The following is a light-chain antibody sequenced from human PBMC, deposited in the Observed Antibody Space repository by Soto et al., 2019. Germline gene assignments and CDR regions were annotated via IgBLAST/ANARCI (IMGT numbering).Light chain of an antibody. J-gene: IGLJ1*01. Sequence: QSVLTQPPSASGTPGQRVTISCSGSNSNIGTNTVIWYQQLPGTDPTLLIYYDNLRPSGGLDRLSGSNSGTLASLAISGLQSDDEAADYCAAWDDSLGVRVFGTGTKLTVL. CDR1: NSNIGTNT. V-gene: IGLV1-44*01. CDR2: YDN. CDR3: AAWDDSLGVRV.